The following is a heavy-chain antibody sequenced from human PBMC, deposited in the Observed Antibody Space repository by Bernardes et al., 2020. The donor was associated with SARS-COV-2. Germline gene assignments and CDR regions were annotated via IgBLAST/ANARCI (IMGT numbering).Heavy chain of an antibody. CDR2: ISSSGGST. V-gene: IGHV3-23*01. CDR3: AKIAVTGNWYFDL. D-gene: IGHD6-19*01. CDR1: GFTFSNCG. J-gene: IGHJ2*01. Sequence: GGSLRLSCAASGFTFSNCGMSWVRQTPGKGLEWVSSISSSGGSTYYADSVKGRFTISRDNSKNTLYLQMYSRRAEDTAIYYCAKIAVTGNWYFDLWGRGTLVTVSS.